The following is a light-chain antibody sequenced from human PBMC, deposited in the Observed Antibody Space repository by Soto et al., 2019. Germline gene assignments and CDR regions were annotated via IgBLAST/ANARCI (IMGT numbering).Light chain of an antibody. CDR1: QSVSSSY. J-gene: IGKJ2*01. Sequence: EIVLTQSPGTLSLSPGERATLSCRASQSVSSSYLAWYQQKPGQAPRLLIYGASIRATGIPDRFSGSGSATDFTLTISRLEPEVFAVYYCQHYGSSPGTFGQGTKLEIK. V-gene: IGKV3-20*01. CDR3: QHYGSSPGT. CDR2: GAS.